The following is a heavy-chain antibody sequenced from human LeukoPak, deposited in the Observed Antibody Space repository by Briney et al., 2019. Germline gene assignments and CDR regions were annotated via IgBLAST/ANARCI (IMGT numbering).Heavy chain of an antibody. CDR3: ANGGTYYYNSSGFYYFDY. J-gene: IGHJ4*02. CDR1: GFSFSSHG. CDR2: IRYDGSIQ. Sequence: GGSLRLSCAASGFSFSSHGIHWVRQAPGKGLEWVAFIRYDGSIQYYADSVKGRFTISRDNSKNTLYLQMNSLRPEDTAVYYSANGGTYYYNSSGFYYFDYWGQGTLVTVSS. V-gene: IGHV3-30*02. D-gene: IGHD3-22*01.